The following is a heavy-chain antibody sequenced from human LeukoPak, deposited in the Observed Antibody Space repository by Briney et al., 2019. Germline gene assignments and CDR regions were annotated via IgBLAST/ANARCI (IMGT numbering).Heavy chain of an antibody. CDR3: AKDQRWESPHYLDS. J-gene: IGHJ4*02. CDR1: SFTFSNAW. V-gene: IGHV3-15*07. D-gene: IGHD1-26*01. CDR2: IKSNPDGGAA. Sequence: PGGSLRLSCAASSFTFSNAWMNWVRQAPGKGLEWVGRIKSNPDGGAADYAAPVKGRFTISRDDSKNTLYLQMYSLKTEDSAVYYCAKDQRWESPHYLDSWGQGTLVTVSS.